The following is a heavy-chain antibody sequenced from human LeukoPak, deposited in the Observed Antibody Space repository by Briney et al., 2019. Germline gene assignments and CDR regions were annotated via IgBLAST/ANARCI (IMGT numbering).Heavy chain of an antibody. CDR1: GGSISSGGYY. CDR3: AREGSGSYGAFDI. CDR2: IYYSGST. D-gene: IGHD3-10*01. Sequence: SETLSLTCTVSGGSISSGGYYWSWIRQHPGKGLEWIGYIYYSGSTYYNPSLKSRVTISVDTSKNQFSLKLSSVTAADTAVYYCAREGSGSYGAFDIWGQGTMVTVSS. J-gene: IGHJ3*02. V-gene: IGHV4-31*03.